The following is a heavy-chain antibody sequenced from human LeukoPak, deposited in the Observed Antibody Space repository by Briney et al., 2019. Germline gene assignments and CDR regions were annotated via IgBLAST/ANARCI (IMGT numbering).Heavy chain of an antibody. Sequence: SETLSLTCAVYVGSFSGYYWSWIRQPPGKGLEWIGEINHSGNTNYNPSLKSRVTISVDTPKNQFSLKLSSVTAAGTAVYYCARRLSGYSYVSAEYFQHWGQGTLVTVSS. CDR3: ARRLSGYSYVSAEYFQH. CDR1: VGSFSGYY. D-gene: IGHD5-18*01. V-gene: IGHV4-34*01. CDR2: INHSGNT. J-gene: IGHJ1*01.